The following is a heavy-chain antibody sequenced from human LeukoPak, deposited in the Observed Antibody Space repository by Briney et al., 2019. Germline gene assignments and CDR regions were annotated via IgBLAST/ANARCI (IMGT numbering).Heavy chain of an antibody. J-gene: IGHJ6*04. Sequence: GAPVKVSCKASGGTFSSYAISWVRQAPGQGLEWMGGIIPIFGTANYAQKFQGRVTITADKSTSTAYMELSSLRSEDTAVYYCARVGTMWFGEGYYYGMDVWGKGTTVTVSS. V-gene: IGHV1-69*06. CDR2: IIPIFGTA. CDR3: ARVGTMWFGEGYYYGMDV. CDR1: GGTFSSYA. D-gene: IGHD3-10*01.